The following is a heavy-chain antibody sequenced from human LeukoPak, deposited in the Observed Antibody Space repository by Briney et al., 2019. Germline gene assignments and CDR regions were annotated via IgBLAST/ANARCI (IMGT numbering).Heavy chain of an antibody. Sequence: SETLSLTCAVYGGSFSGYYWSWIRQPPGKGLEWIGEINHSGSTNYGPSLKSRVTISVDTSKNQFSLKLSSVTAADTAVYYCARGPAVAGSYWYFDLWGRGTLVTVSS. CDR1: GGSFSGYY. J-gene: IGHJ2*01. V-gene: IGHV4-34*01. CDR2: INHSGST. CDR3: ARGPAVAGSYWYFDL. D-gene: IGHD6-19*01.